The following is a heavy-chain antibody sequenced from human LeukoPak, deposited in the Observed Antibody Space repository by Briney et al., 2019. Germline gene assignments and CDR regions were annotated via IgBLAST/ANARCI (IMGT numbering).Heavy chain of an antibody. CDR2: IHYSGST. CDR1: GGSISTYY. V-gene: IGHV4-59*01. J-gene: IGHJ4*02. D-gene: IGHD1-26*01. Sequence: PSETLSLTCTVSGGSISTYYWIWIRQPPGKGLEWIGYIHYSGSTNYNPSLKSRVTISLDTHKNHFSLKLSSVTAADTAVYYCAKVIVGAGFDFWGQGALVTVSP. CDR3: AKVIVGAGFDF.